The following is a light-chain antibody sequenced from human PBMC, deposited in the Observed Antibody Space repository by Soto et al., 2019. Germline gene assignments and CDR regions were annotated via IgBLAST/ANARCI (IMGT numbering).Light chain of an antibody. CDR2: GAS. Sequence: EIVLTQSPGTLSLSPGERATLSCRASQSVSSSFLAWYQQKPGQAARLLIYGASNRATGIPDRFSGSGSGTDFTLTISRLEPEDFAVYYCQQYVTSPWAFGQGTKV. J-gene: IGKJ1*01. V-gene: IGKV3-20*01. CDR1: QSVSSSF. CDR3: QQYVTSPWA.